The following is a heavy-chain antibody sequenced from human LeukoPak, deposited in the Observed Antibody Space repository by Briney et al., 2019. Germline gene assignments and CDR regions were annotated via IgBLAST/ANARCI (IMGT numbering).Heavy chain of an antibody. CDR1: GFTFSNYA. V-gene: IGHV3-64D*09. CDR3: VKVAVAVAGMYLDY. D-gene: IGHD6-19*01. Sequence: GGSLRLSCSASGFTFSNYALHWVRQAPGKGLEYVSAISSNGGSTYYADSVKGRFSISRDNSKNTLYLQMSSLRPEDTAVYYCVKVAVAVAGMYLDYWGQGTLVTVSS. J-gene: IGHJ4*02. CDR2: ISSNGGST.